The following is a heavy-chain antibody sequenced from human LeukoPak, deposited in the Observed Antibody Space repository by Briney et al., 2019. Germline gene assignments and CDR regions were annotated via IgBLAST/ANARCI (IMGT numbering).Heavy chain of an antibody. CDR2: ISGSGGST. D-gene: IGHD1-26*01. J-gene: IGHJ4*02. Sequence: VQPGGSLRLSCPASGFTFSSFAMSWVRQAPGRGLEWVSAISGSGGSTYYADSVKGRFTISRDNSKNTLYLQMNSLRAEDTAVYYCAKDRGSYFDYWGQGTLVTVSS. CDR1: GFTFSSFA. V-gene: IGHV3-23*01. CDR3: AKDRGSYFDY.